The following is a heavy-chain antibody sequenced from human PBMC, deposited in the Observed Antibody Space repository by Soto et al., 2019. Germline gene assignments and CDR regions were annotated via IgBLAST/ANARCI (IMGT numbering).Heavy chain of an antibody. CDR3: ARDFGGKSSGFDYYYGMDV. CDR1: GFTFSSYG. CDR2: IWYYGSNK. V-gene: IGHV3-33*01. Sequence: RRLSCAASGFTFSSYGMHWVRQAPGKGLEWVAVIWYYGSNKYYADSVKGRFTISRDNSKNTLYLQMNSLRAEDTAVYYCARDFGGKSSGFDYYYGMDVWGQGTTFTVSS. D-gene: IGHD3-22*01. J-gene: IGHJ6*02.